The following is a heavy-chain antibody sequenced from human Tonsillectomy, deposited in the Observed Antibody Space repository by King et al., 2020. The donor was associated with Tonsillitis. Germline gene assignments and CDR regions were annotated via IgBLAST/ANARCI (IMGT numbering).Heavy chain of an antibody. Sequence: VQLVESGAEVKKPGASVKVSCKASGYTFTSYGISWVRQAPGQGLEWMGWISTYNGNTNYAQKLQGRGTMTTDTSTSTAYMELRSLRSDDTAGYYCARDLSTRYYDFWSGYWDDYWGQGTLVTVSS. CDR2: ISTYNGNT. V-gene: IGHV1-18*01. CDR3: ARDLSTRYYDFWSGYWDDY. D-gene: IGHD3-3*01. J-gene: IGHJ4*02. CDR1: GYTFTSYG.